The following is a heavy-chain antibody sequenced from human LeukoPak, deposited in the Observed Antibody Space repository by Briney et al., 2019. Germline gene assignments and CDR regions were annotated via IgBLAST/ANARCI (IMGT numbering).Heavy chain of an antibody. CDR3: ARDLKNPGWFDP. CDR2: IYYSGST. CDR1: GGSFSGYY. J-gene: IGHJ5*02. Sequence: PSETLSLTCAVYGGSFSGYYWSWIRQPPGKGLEWIGYIYYSGSTNYNPSLKSRVTISVDTSKNQFSLKLSSVTAADTAVYYCARDLKNPGWFDPWGQGTLVTVSS. V-gene: IGHV4-59*01. D-gene: IGHD1-14*01.